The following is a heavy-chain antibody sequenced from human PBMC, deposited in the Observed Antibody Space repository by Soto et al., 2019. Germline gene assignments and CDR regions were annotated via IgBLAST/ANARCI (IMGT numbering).Heavy chain of an antibody. CDR1: GGSISSYY. Sequence: SETLSLTCTVSGGSISSYYWSWIRQPPGKGLEWIGYIYYSGSTNYNPSLKSRVTISVDTSKNQFSLKLSSVTAADTAVYYCARNSPEEYSSSSAFDYWGQGTLVTVSS. V-gene: IGHV4-59*01. D-gene: IGHD6-6*01. CDR2: IYYSGST. CDR3: ARNSPEEYSSSSAFDY. J-gene: IGHJ4*02.